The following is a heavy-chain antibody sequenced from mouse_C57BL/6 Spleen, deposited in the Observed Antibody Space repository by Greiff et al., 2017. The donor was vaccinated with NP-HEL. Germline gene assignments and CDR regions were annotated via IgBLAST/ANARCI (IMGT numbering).Heavy chain of an antibody. Sequence: VQLVESGPGLVAPSQSLSITCTVSGFSLTSYGVDWVRQPPGKGLEWLGVIWGGGSTNYNSALMSRLSISKDNSKSQVFLKMNSLQTDDTAMYYCAKAPRTTVVAPYAMDYWGQGTSVTVSS. CDR3: AKAPRTTVVAPYAMDY. CDR2: IWGGGST. D-gene: IGHD1-1*01. J-gene: IGHJ4*01. V-gene: IGHV2-9*01. CDR1: GFSLTSYG.